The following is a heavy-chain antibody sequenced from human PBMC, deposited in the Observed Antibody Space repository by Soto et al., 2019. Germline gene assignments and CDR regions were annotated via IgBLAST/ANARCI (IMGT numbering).Heavy chain of an antibody. V-gene: IGHV3-11*01. J-gene: IGHJ4*02. CDR2: ISSSASTI. Sequence: GGSLRLSCAASGFTFSDYYMSWIRQAPGKGLEWVSYISSSASTIYYVDSVKGRFTISRDNAKNSLSLQMNSLRAEDTAVYYCARESEDLTSNFDYWGQGTLVTVSS. CDR1: GFTFSDYY. CDR3: ARESEDLTSNFDY.